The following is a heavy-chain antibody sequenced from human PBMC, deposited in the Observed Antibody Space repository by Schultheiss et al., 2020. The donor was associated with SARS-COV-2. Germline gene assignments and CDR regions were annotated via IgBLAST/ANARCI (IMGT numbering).Heavy chain of an antibody. J-gene: IGHJ4*02. D-gene: IGHD1-26*01. CDR3: AREYAVRGNFDS. CDR1: GFTFDDYA. Sequence: GESLKISCAASGFTFDDYAMHWVRQAPGKGLEWVSGISGSGGSTYYADSVKGRFTISRDNAKNTLYLQMNSLRAEDTAVYYCAREYAVRGNFDSWGPGTLVTVSS. V-gene: IGHV3-23*01. CDR2: ISGSGGST.